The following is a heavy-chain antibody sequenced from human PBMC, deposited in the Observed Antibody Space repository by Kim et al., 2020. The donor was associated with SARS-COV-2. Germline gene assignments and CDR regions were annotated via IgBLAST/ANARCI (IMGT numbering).Heavy chain of an antibody. V-gene: IGHV7-4-1*02. D-gene: IGHD6-13*01. J-gene: IGHJ3*02. CDR3: ARGVGSSWYYAFDI. CDR2: INTNTGNP. Sequence: ASVKVSCKASGYTFTSYAMNWVRQAPGQGLEWMGWINTNTGNPTYAQGFTGRFVFSLDTSVSTAYLQISSLKAEDTAVYYCARGVGSSWYYAFDIWGQGTMVTVSS. CDR1: GYTFTSYA.